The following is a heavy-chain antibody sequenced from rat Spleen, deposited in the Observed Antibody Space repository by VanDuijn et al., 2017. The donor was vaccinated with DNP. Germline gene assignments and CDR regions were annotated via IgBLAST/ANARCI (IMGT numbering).Heavy chain of an antibody. J-gene: IGHJ2*01. CDR3: TTMLPGYNCFDY. V-gene: IGHV5-31*01. Sequence: EVQLVESGGGLVQPGGSLTLSCAASGFTLNKYWMTWIRQAPGKGLEWVASISTGGGNTYYRDSVKGRFTISRDNAKSTLYLQMDSLRSEDTAAYYCTTMLPGYNCFDYWGQGVMVTVSS. CDR2: ISTGGGNT. CDR1: GFTLNKYW. D-gene: IGHD1-4*01.